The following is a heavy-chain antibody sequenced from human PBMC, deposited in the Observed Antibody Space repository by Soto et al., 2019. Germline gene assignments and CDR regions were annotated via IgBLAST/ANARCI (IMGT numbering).Heavy chain of an antibody. J-gene: IGHJ4*02. CDR1: GESISGTIYY. CDR2: IYYSGST. D-gene: IGHD6-13*01. V-gene: IGHV4-39*02. CDR3: ARPGGSGWFYFDS. Sequence: LSLTCIVSGESISGTIYYWGWIRQPPGKGLEWIGSIYYSGSTYYNPSLKSRVTISVDTSKNHFSLKLTSVTAVDTAVYYCARPGGSGWFYFDSWGQGSQVTVSS.